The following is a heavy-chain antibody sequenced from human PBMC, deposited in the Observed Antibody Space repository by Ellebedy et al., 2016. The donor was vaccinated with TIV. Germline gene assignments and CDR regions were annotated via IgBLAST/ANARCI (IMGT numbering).Heavy chain of an antibody. V-gene: IGHV3-74*01. D-gene: IGHD4-17*01. Sequence: GGSLRLSCAASGFTFSSHWMHWVRQDPGKGLVWVSRIDNDGSYTSYADSVKGRFTISRDNAKNTLYLQMNSLRAEDTAVYYCARDLAHDYGDREVWFDPWGQGTLVTVSS. CDR2: IDNDGSYT. J-gene: IGHJ5*02. CDR3: ARDLAHDYGDREVWFDP. CDR1: GFTFSSHW.